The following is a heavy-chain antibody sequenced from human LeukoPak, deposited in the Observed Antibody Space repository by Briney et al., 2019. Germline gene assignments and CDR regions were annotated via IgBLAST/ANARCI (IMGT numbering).Heavy chain of an antibody. J-gene: IGHJ4*02. D-gene: IGHD3-10*01. Sequence: SETLSLTCAVYGGSFSGYYWSWIRQPPGKGLEWIWEINHSGSTNYNPSLKSRVTISVDTSKNQFSLKLSSVTAADTAVYYCARGRYYGAGRATVGGWGQGTLVTVSS. V-gene: IGHV4-34*01. CDR2: INHSGST. CDR1: GGSFSGYY. CDR3: ARGRYYGAGRATVGG.